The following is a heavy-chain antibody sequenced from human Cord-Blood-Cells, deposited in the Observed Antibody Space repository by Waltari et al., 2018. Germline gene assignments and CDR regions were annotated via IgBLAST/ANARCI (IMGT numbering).Heavy chain of an antibody. CDR2: IYYSGST. J-gene: IGHJ4*02. CDR1: GGPLSSHY. V-gene: IGHV4-59*11. CDR3: ARVTGTRGY. D-gene: IGHD1-7*01. Sequence: QVQLQESGPGLVKPSETLSLTCTVSGGPLSSHYWSWIRQPPGKGLEWIGYIYYSGSTNYNPSLKSRVTISVDTSKNQFSLKLSSVTAADTAVYYCARVTGTRGYWGQGTLVTVSS.